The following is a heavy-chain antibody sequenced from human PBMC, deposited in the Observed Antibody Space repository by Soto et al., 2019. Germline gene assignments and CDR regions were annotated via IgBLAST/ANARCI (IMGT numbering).Heavy chain of an antibody. Sequence: QVQLQESGPGLVKPSQTLSLTCTVSGGSISSADYYWSWIRQPPGKGLEWIGHIHHNGNTNYHPYVKNRVTISVDTSKNQFSLKLTSVSDADTAQYFCARNLSDSSGYSPFGYWGQGTLVTVSS. J-gene: IGHJ4*02. D-gene: IGHD3-22*01. V-gene: IGHV4-30-4*01. CDR1: GGSISSADYY. CDR2: IHHNGNT. CDR3: ARNLSDSSGYSPFGY.